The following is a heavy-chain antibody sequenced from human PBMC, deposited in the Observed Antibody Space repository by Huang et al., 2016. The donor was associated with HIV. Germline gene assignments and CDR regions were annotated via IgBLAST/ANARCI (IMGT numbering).Heavy chain of an antibody. D-gene: IGHD2-15*01. Sequence: EVQLVESGGGLVQPGGSLRLSCAASGFTFSSYWLHWVRQAPGKGLGWVSRINSDGSSTSYADSVKCRFTISRDNAKNTLYLQMNSLRAEDTAVYYCAREMYGGILDTDAFDIWGQGTMVTVSS. V-gene: IGHV3-74*01. CDR3: AREMYGGILDTDAFDI. CDR2: INSDGSST. J-gene: IGHJ3*02. CDR1: GFTFSSYW.